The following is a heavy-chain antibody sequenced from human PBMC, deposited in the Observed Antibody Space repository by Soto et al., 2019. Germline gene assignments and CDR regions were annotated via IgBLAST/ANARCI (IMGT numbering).Heavy chain of an antibody. Sequence: GGSLRLSFAASGFPFSSYAMGWVRPDPGKGLEWVSAISGSGGSTYYADSVKGRFTISRDNSKNTLYLQMNSLRAEDTAVYYCAKGRPVTKQRGGGGDFDIWGQGTMVTV. CDR3: AKGRPVTKQRGGGGDFDI. D-gene: IGHD4-17*01. J-gene: IGHJ3*02. CDR1: GFPFSSYA. V-gene: IGHV3-23*01. CDR2: ISGSGGST.